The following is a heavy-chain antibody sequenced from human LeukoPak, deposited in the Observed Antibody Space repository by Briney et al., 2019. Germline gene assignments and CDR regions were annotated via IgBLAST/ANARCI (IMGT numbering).Heavy chain of an antibody. Sequence: GGSLRLSCAASGFTFSDYYMSWIRQAPGKGLEWVSYISSSGSTIYYADSVKGRFTISRDNAKNSLYLQMNSLRAEDTAVYYCAREPNIVVVVAAPGSDPWGQGTLVTVSS. CDR3: AREPNIVVVVAAPGSDP. V-gene: IGHV3-11*01. J-gene: IGHJ5*02. CDR2: ISSSGSTI. D-gene: IGHD2-15*01. CDR1: GFTFSDYY.